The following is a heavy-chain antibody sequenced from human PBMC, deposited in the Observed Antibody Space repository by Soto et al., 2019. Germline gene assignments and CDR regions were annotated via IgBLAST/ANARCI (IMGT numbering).Heavy chain of an antibody. Sequence: QVQLVQSGAEVKKPGASVKVSCKASGYTFNNYHIHWVRQATGQGLEWMGWMNPNSGDTGYAQKFQGRVTMTRGPSITAAYMDRSGLRSEDTAVYYCARGGGGRWYSGDYWGQGTLVTVSS. D-gene: IGHD6-13*01. V-gene: IGHV1-8*01. CDR1: GYTFNNYH. CDR2: MNPNSGDT. J-gene: IGHJ4*02. CDR3: ARGGGGRWYSGDY.